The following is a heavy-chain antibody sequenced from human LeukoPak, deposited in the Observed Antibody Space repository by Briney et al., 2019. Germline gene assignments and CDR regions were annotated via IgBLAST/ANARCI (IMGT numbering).Heavy chain of an antibody. CDR1: GGTFSSYA. CDR3: ARGNLSDGSGYYYPYYYYYMDV. V-gene: IGHV1-69*05. D-gene: IGHD3-22*01. CDR2: IIPIFGTA. Sequence: SVTVSCKASGGTFSSYAISWVRQAPGQGLEWMGRIIPIFGTANYAHKFKGRVTITTDESTSTAYMELSSQRSEDTAVYYCARGNLSDGSGYYYPYYYYYMDVWGKGTTVTVSS. J-gene: IGHJ6*03.